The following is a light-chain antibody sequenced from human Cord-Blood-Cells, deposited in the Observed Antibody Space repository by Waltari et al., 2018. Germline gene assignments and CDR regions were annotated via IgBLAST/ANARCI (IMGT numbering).Light chain of an antibody. CDR3: QQYNNWPLYT. V-gene: IGKV3-15*01. J-gene: IGKJ2*01. Sequence: EKVMTQSHAPLSVSPGERATLSCRAGQSVSSNLAWYPQKPGQAHRLLIYDAATRATGIPARFSGSGYGTEYTVTISSLQSEEFAVYYCQQYNNWPLYTFGQGTKLEIK. CDR1: QSVSSN. CDR2: DAA.